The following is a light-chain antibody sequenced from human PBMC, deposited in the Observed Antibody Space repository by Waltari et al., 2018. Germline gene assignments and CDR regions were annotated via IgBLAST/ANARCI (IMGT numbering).Light chain of an antibody. Sequence: DIQMTQSPPSLSASVGDRVTITCRASHGIGSSLAWYQQKPGKVPELLMYAASSLHSGGPSRFSGTGSGTDFTLTISGLQPEDVGSYYCQKYDSAPYSFGQGTKLEI. V-gene: IGKV1-27*01. J-gene: IGKJ2*03. CDR2: AAS. CDR1: HGIGSS. CDR3: QKYDSAPYS.